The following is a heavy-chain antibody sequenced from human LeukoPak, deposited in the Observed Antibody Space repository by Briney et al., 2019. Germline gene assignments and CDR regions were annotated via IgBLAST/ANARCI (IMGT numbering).Heavy chain of an antibody. J-gene: IGHJ4*02. CDR2: IYNTGTT. CDR3: ARERCDSTTCYYDY. CDR1: GDSINYNY. Sequence: SETLSLTCTISGDSINYNYWSWIRQPPGKGLECIGYIYNTGTTNYNPSLKSRVTISVDTSKNQFSLKLSSVTAADTALYYCARERCDSTTCYYDYWGQGTLVTASS. D-gene: IGHD2-2*01. V-gene: IGHV4-59*01.